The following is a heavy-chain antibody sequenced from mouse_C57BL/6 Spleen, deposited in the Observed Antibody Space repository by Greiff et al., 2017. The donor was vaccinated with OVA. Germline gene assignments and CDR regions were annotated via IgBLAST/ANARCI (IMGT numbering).Heavy chain of an antibody. CDR1: GYSFTSSY. J-gene: IGHJ3*01. CDR3: ASGQYYGSSPAWFAY. CDR2: IYPGSGNT. Sequence: QVQLQQSGPELVKPGASVKISCKASGYSFTSSYIHWVKQRPGQGLEWIGWIYPGSGNTKYNEKFKGKATLTADTSSSTAYMQLSSLTSEDSAVYYCASGQYYGSSPAWFAYWGKGILVTVSA. V-gene: IGHV1-66*01. D-gene: IGHD1-1*01.